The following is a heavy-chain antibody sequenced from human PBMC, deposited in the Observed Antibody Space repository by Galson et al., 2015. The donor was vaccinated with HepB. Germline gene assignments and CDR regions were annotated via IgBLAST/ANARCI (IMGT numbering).Heavy chain of an antibody. V-gene: IGHV5-51*01. CDR2: IYPGDSDT. Sequence: QSGAEVKKPGESLKISCKGSGYIFSSYWIAWVRQRPGKGLEWMGYIYPGDSDTRYSPSLQGQVTLSADKSIRTAYLQWSSLKASDTGMYYCARQRWDCSSTSCYGDSWGQGTLVTVYS. J-gene: IGHJ4*02. D-gene: IGHD2-2*01. CDR1: GYIFSSYW. CDR3: ARQRWDCSSTSCYGDS.